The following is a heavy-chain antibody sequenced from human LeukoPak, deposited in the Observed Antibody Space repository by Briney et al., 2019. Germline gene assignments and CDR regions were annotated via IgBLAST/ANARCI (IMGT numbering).Heavy chain of an antibody. CDR2: ISAYIGNT. Sequence: GASVKVSCKASGYTFTSYGISWVRQATGQGLEWRGWISAYIGNTNYAQKLQGRVTLTTDTSTSTAYMELRSLRSDDTAVYYCAREITMVRMDAFDIWGQGTMVTVSS. CDR3: AREITMVRMDAFDI. CDR1: GYTFTSYG. J-gene: IGHJ3*02. D-gene: IGHD3-10*01. V-gene: IGHV1-18*01.